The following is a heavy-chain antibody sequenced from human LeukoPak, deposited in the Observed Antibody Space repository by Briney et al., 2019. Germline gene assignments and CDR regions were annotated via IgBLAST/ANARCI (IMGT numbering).Heavy chain of an antibody. CDR2: VYYSGSI. V-gene: IGHV4-39*07. J-gene: IGHJ5*02. CDR1: GDSITSGAYY. CDR3: ARRDYAAWFDP. Sequence: SETLSLTCSVSGDSITSGAYYWAWLRQPPGKGLEWIVSVYYSGSIKYNPSLKGRVSISRDMSKNQFSLNLNSVNATDTAVYYCARRDYAAWFDPWGQGTLVTVSS. D-gene: IGHD4/OR15-4a*01.